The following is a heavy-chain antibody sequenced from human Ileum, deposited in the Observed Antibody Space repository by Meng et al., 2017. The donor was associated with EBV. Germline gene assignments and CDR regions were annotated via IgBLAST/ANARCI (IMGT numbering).Heavy chain of an antibody. CDR3: ARVGQWLPIDY. CDR1: GGAISRSNV. CDR2: IYHSGST. Sequence: GQPRGSGPGPVKPSGTLSITCAVSGGAISRSNVWSWVRQPPGKGLEWIGEIYHSGSTNNNPSLKSLVTISADKSKNQFSLNLSSVTAADTAVYYCARVGQWLPIDYWGQGTLVTVSS. V-gene: IGHV4-4*02. J-gene: IGHJ4*02. D-gene: IGHD6-19*01.